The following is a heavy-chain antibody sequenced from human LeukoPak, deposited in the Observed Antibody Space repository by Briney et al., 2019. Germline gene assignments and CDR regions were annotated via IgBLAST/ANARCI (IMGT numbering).Heavy chain of an antibody. D-gene: IGHD6-19*01. CDR3: AGDRGGLVY. CDR1: GGSISSGSYY. J-gene: IGHJ4*02. CDR2: IYTSGST. Sequence: SETLSLTCTVSGGSISSGSYYWSWIRQPAGKGLEWIGRIYTSGSTNYNPSLKSRVTISVDTSKNQFSLKLSSVTAADTAVYYCAGDRGGLVYWGQGTLVTVSS. V-gene: IGHV4-61*02.